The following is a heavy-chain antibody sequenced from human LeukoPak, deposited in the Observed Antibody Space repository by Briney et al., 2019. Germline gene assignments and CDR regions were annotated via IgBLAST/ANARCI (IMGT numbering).Heavy chain of an antibody. CDR3: ARDMVRGVPDAFDI. J-gene: IGHJ3*02. V-gene: IGHV3-7*01. Sequence: GGSLRLSCAASGFTFSSYWMSWVRQAPGKGLEWVANIKQDGSEKYYVDSVKGRFTISRDNAKNSLYPQMNSLRAEDTAVYYCARDMVRGVPDAFDIWGQGTMVTVSS. CDR1: GFTFSSYW. D-gene: IGHD3-10*01. CDR2: IKQDGSEK.